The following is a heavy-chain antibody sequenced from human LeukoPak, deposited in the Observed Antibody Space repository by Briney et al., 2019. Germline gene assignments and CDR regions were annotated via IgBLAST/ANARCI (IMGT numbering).Heavy chain of an antibody. V-gene: IGHV3-11*06. CDR3: APGSYSVVDF. J-gene: IGHJ4*02. Sequence: PGGSLRLSCAASGFTFSDYYTSWIRQAPGKGLEWVSYITGHSIYTNYADSVKGRFTISRDNAKNSLYLQMNSLRAEDTAVYYCAPGSYSVVDFWGQGSLVTVSS. D-gene: IGHD1-26*01. CDR2: ITGHSIYT. CDR1: GFTFSDYY.